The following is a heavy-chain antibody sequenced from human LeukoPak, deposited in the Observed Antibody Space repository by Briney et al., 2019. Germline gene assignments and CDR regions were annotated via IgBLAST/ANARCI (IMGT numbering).Heavy chain of an antibody. CDR1: GYTFTGYY. V-gene: IGHV1-2*02. CDR3: ARKGYSSSWYREYFDY. Sequence: GASVKVSCKASGYTFTGYYMHWVRQAPGQGLEWMGWINPNSGGTNYAQKFQGRVTMTRDTSISTAYMELSRLRSDGTAVYYCARKGYSSSWYREYFDYWGQGTLVTVSS. J-gene: IGHJ4*02. D-gene: IGHD6-13*01. CDR2: INPNSGGT.